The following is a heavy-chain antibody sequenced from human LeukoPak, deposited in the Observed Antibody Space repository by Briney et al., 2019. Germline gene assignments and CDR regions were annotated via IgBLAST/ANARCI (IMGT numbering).Heavy chain of an antibody. Sequence: PGGSLRLSCAASGFTFSSYAMSWVRQAPGKGLEWVSGISSNGGSTYYADSVKGRFTISRDNSKNTLCLQINSLRAEDTAVYYCAKYRGDGYKWGYFQEWGQGTLVGVSS. CDR2: ISSNGGST. D-gene: IGHD5-24*01. J-gene: IGHJ1*01. CDR1: GFTFSSYA. V-gene: IGHV3-23*01. CDR3: AKYRGDGYKWGYFQE.